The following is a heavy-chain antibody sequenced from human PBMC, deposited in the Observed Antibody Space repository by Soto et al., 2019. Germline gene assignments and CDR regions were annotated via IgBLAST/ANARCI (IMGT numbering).Heavy chain of an antibody. CDR3: AKDRLVLRYFDWLPNWFDP. CDR2: ISGSGGST. CDR1: GGTFSSYA. D-gene: IGHD3-9*01. Sequence: ASVKVSCKASGGTFSSYAMSWVRQAPGKGLEWVSAISGSGGSTYYADSVKGQFTISRDNSKNTLYLQMNSLRAEDTAVYYCAKDRLVLRYFDWLPNWFDPWGQGTLVTVSS. V-gene: IGHV3-23*01. J-gene: IGHJ5*02.